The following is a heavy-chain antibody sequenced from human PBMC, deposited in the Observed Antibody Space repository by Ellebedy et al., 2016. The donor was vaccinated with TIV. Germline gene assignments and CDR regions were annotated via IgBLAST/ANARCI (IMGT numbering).Heavy chain of an antibody. CDR3: AGIRGVSFGERPIDS. Sequence: PGGSLRLSCIVSGGPISRYYWSWIRQPPGRGLEWIGNIYYTGTTNYNPSLQNRVTISPDTSKNQFSLRLTSVTAADTAVYYCAGIRGVSFGERPIDSWGQGTLVTVSS. CDR1: GGPISRYY. J-gene: IGHJ5*01. D-gene: IGHD3-10*01. CDR2: IYYTGTT. V-gene: IGHV4-59*03.